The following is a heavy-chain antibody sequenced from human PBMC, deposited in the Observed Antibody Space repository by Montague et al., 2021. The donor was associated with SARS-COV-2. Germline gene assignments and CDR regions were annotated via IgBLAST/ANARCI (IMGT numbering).Heavy chain of an antibody. D-gene: IGHD2-15*01. CDR2: IYYSGST. V-gene: IGHV4-59*08. Sequence: ETLSLACTVSGGSISSYYWSWIRQPPGKGLEWIGYIYYSGSTNYNPSLKSRVTISVDTSKNQFSLKLSSVTAADTAVYYCARRALGNCSGGSCYSAFDYWGQGTLVTVSS. J-gene: IGHJ4*02. CDR3: ARRALGNCSGGSCYSAFDY. CDR1: GGSISSYY.